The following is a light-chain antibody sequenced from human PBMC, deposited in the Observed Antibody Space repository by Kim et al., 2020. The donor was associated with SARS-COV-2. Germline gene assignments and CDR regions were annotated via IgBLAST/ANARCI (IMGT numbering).Light chain of an antibody. CDR3: LSYDSSLSGWV. CDR1: NSNIGAGYD. Sequence: QSVLTQPPSVSGAPGQRVTISCTGTNSNIGAGYDVHWYQQLPGTAPKLLIHGNTNRPSGVPDRFSGSKSHTSASLAFTGLQPDDEADYYCLSYDSSLSGWVFGGGTKVTVL. J-gene: IGLJ3*02. V-gene: IGLV1-40*01. CDR2: GNT.